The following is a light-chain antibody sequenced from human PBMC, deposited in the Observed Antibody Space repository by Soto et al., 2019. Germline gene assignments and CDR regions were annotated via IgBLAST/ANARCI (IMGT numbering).Light chain of an antibody. V-gene: IGLV1-40*01. J-gene: IGLJ1*01. CDR1: SSNIGANYA. CDR3: QSYDSSLTGWV. CDR2: DYN. Sequence: SVLTQPPSVSGAPGHRVTISCAGSSSNIGANYAVHWYQQLPGTAPKLLIYDYNKRPSGVPDRFSGSKSGTSASLAITGLQAEDDADYYCQSYDSSLTGWVFGTGTKVTVL.